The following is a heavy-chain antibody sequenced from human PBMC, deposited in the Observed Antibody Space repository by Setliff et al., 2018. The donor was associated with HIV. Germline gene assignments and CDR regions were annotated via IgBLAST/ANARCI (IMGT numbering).Heavy chain of an antibody. CDR2: IYHSGST. Sequence: SETLSLTCTVSGGSLNTHYRGRIRQPPGKGLEWIGSIYHSGSTYYNPSLKSRVTISVDTSKNQFSLKLSSVTAADTAVYYCARSAVVVPADYNFWSGYPTAHAFDIWGQGTMVTVSS. V-gene: IGHV4-38-2*02. CDR3: ARSAVVVPADYNFWSGYPTAHAFDI. D-gene: IGHD3-3*01. J-gene: IGHJ3*02. CDR1: GGSLNTHY.